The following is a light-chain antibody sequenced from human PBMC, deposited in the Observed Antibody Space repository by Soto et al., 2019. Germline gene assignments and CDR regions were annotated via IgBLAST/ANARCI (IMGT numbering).Light chain of an antibody. V-gene: IGLV1-44*01. Sequence: QSVLTQPPSASGTPGQRIIISCSGSTSNIGSHSVNWFQQVPGTAPKLLIITNNQRPSGVPDRFSGSKSGASASLAISGRQSEDEATYYCATWDDSRKGVFGTGTKLTVL. CDR3: ATWDDSRKGV. J-gene: IGLJ1*01. CDR2: TNN. CDR1: TSNIGSHS.